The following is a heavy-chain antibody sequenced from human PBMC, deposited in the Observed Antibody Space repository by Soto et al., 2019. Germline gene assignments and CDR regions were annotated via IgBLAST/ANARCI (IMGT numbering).Heavy chain of an antibody. Sequence: QVQLVESGGGVVQPGRSLRLSCAASGFTLSSYGMHWVRQAPGKGLEWVAVISPDENNKFYADSVKDRFTLSRDISKNTLYLQMNSLRAEDTAVYYCAKDARWSSSWHLHYWGQGTLVTVSS. CDR2: ISPDENNK. CDR3: AKDARWSSSWHLHY. J-gene: IGHJ4*02. CDR1: GFTLSSYG. D-gene: IGHD6-13*01. V-gene: IGHV3-30*18.